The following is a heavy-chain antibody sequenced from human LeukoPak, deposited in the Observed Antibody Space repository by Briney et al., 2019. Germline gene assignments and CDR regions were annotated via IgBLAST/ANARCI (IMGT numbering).Heavy chain of an antibody. CDR3: AHSSSSLPTDS. D-gene: IGHD6-6*01. V-gene: IGHV4-59*12. J-gene: IGHJ4*02. Sequence: PSETLSLTCDVSGGSITSYYWSWIRQPPGKGLEWVGYIYYNERSNYNPSLKSRVTISVDTSKNQFSLNLTSVTAADTAVYYCAHSSSSLPTDSWGQGNLVIVSS. CDR1: GGSITSYY. CDR2: IYYNERS.